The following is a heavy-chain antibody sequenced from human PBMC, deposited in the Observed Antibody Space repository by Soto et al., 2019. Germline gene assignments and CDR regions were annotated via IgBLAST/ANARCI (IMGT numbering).Heavy chain of an antibody. J-gene: IGHJ4*02. V-gene: IGHV4-59*08. Sequence: SETLSLTCAVYGGSISSYYWSWIRQPPGKGLESIGYIYYSGSTNYNPSLKSRVTISVDTSKNQFSLKLSSVTAADTAVYYCARLVFGYSGYGHFDFWGQGTLVTVSS. CDR2: IYYSGST. CDR1: GGSISSYY. CDR3: ARLVFGYSGYGHFDF. D-gene: IGHD5-12*01.